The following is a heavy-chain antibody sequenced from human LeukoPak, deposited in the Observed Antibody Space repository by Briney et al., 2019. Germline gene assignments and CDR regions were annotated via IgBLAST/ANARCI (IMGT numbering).Heavy chain of an antibody. CDR1: GYTFTSYA. V-gene: IGHV1-3*01. CDR2: INAGNGNT. D-gene: IGHD3-10*01. J-gene: IGHJ5*02. Sequence: GASVKVSCKASGYTFTSYAMHWVRQAPGQRLEWMGWINAGNGNTKYSQKFQGRVTITRDTSASTAYMELSSLRSEDTAVYYCARDGGLGSGSYYNVNWFDPWGQGTLVTVSS. CDR3: ARDGGLGSGSYYNVNWFDP.